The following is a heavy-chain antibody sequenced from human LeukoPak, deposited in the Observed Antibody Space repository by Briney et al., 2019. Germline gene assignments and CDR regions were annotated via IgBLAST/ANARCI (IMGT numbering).Heavy chain of an antibody. CDR3: ASSLTGYYTHFDY. D-gene: IGHD3-9*01. V-gene: IGHV4-34*01. CDR1: VGTFSGYY. CDR2: INHSGST. Sequence: SETLSLTCAVYVGTFSGYYWSWIRQPPGKGLEWIRQINHSGSTNYNPSLKSRVTISVDTSKNQFSLKLSSVTAADTAVYYCASSLTGYYTHFDYWGQGTLVTVSS. J-gene: IGHJ4*02.